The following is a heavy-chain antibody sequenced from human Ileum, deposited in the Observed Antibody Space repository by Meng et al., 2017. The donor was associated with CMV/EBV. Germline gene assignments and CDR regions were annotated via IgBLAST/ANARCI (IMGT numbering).Heavy chain of an antibody. V-gene: IGHV1-2*02. CDR2: INPNSGGT. J-gene: IGHJ5*02. CDR3: ARPYTSGWSNWFDP. Sequence: LVPSGAEVKKPGASGTVSGKASGYTFNAYHVHWVRQAPGQGLEWMGWINPNSGGTKYAQKFRGRVTLTRDTSISTVYMDLTTITSDDTAVYYCARPYTSGWSNWFDPWGQGTLVTVSS. CDR1: GYTFNAYH. D-gene: IGHD6-19*01.